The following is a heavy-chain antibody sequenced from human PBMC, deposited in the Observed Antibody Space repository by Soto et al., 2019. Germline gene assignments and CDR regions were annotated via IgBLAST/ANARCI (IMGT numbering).Heavy chain of an antibody. CDR3: ARDGNFGDDIHDYYGMDV. V-gene: IGHV4-59*01. J-gene: IGHJ6*02. D-gene: IGHD4-17*01. Sequence: QVRLQESGPGLVKPSETLSLTCTVSNASISSYYRSWIRQPPGKRLEWIGYMAPSGSSKYNPSLAGRVTISVDTSNNQFSLKLTSVTAADTAVYYCARDGNFGDDIHDYYGMDVWGRGTTVTVSS. CDR1: NASISSYY. CDR2: MAPSGSS.